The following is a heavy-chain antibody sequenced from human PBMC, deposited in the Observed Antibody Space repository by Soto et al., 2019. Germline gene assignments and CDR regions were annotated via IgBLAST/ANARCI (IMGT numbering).Heavy chain of an antibody. Sequence: GGSLRLSCAASGFTFSNYWMSWVRQAPGKGLEWVANIKQDGSEKYYVDSVKGRFTISRDNSKNTLYLQMNSLRAEDTAVYYCAKDQRRSNYYDSSGYFDFDYWGQGTLVTVSS. CDR3: AKDQRRSNYYDSSGYFDFDY. D-gene: IGHD3-22*01. V-gene: IGHV3-7*03. CDR1: GFTFSNYW. J-gene: IGHJ4*02. CDR2: IKQDGSEK.